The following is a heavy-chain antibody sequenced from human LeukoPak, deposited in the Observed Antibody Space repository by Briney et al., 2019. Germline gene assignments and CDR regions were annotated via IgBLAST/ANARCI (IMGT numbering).Heavy chain of an antibody. CDR2: INPNSGGT. Sequence: ASVKVSCKASGYTFTGYYMHWVRQAPGQGLEWMGWINPNSGGTNYAQKLQGRVTMTRDTSISTAYMELSRLRSDDTAVYYCARVPIYYDSSGYWGQGTLVTVSS. D-gene: IGHD3-22*01. J-gene: IGHJ4*02. CDR3: ARVPIYYDSSGY. V-gene: IGHV1-2*02. CDR1: GYTFTGYY.